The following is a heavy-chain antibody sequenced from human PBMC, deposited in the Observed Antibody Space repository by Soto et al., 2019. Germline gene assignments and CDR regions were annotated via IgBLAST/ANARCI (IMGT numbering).Heavy chain of an antibody. Sequence: QVQLVQSGAEVKKPGASVKVSCKASGYTFTSYGISWVRQAPGQGLEWMGWISAYNGNTNYAQKLQGRVTMTTDTSTSSGSMELRSLRTDDTAVYYCASSTRRSWFAPWGQGTLVTVSS. D-gene: IGHD3-3*01. V-gene: IGHV1-18*01. J-gene: IGHJ5*02. CDR1: GYTFTSYG. CDR2: ISAYNGNT. CDR3: ASSTRRSWFAP.